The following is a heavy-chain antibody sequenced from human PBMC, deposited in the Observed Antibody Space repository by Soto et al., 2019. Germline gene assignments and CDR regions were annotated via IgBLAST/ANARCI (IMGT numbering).Heavy chain of an antibody. CDR1: GGTFNSYL. Sequence: QVQLVQSGAEVKNPGSSVKVSCKTSGGTFNSYLIDWVRQAPGQGLEWMGGIIPAFGTAKYAQKFQGRVTITADKSTTAAYMVLRTLPSEDTAVYYCARGLDQPPVGLYFDTWGQGTLVTVSS. J-gene: IGHJ4*02. CDR3: ARGLDQPPVGLYFDT. CDR2: IIPAFGTA. D-gene: IGHD2-2*01. V-gene: IGHV1-69*06.